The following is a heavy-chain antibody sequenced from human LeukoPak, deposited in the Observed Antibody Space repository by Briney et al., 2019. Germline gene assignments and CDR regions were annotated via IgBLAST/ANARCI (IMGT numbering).Heavy chain of an antibody. V-gene: IGHV4-59*01. CDR3: ASWLERRRFDY. J-gene: IGHJ4*02. D-gene: IGHD1-1*01. Sequence: SETLSLTCTVSGGSISSYYWSWIRQPPGKGLEWIGYIYYSGSTNYNPSLKSRVTISVDTSKNQFSLKLSSVTAADTAVYYCASWLERRRFDYWGQGILVTVSS. CDR1: GGSISSYY. CDR2: IYYSGST.